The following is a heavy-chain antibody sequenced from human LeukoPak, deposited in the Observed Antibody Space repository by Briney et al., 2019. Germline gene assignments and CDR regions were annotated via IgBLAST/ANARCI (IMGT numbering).Heavy chain of an antibody. CDR2: IYHSGST. Sequence: KPSETLSLTCTVSGYSISSGYYWGWIQQPPGKGLEWIGSIYHSGSTYYNLSLKSRVTISVDTSKNQFSLKLSSVTAADTAVYYCARDPPGPAYYYHLIEDAFDIWGKGTMVTVSS. CDR1: GYSISSGYY. D-gene: IGHD3-10*01. CDR3: ARDPPGPAYYYHLIEDAFDI. J-gene: IGHJ3*02. V-gene: IGHV4-38-2*02.